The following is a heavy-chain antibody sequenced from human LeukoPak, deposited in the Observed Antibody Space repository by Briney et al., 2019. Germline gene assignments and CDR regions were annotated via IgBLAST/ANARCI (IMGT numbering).Heavy chain of an antibody. V-gene: IGHV3-15*01. J-gene: IGHJ3*02. Sequence: PGRSLRLSCAASGFTFSSYAMHWVRQAPGKGLEWVGRIKSKTDGGTTDYAAPVKGRFTISRDDSKNTLYLQMNSLKTEDTAVYYCTTDIGSRVRAFDIWGQGTMVTVSS. D-gene: IGHD2-2*01. CDR1: GFTFSSYA. CDR2: IKSKTDGGTT. CDR3: TTDIGSRVRAFDI.